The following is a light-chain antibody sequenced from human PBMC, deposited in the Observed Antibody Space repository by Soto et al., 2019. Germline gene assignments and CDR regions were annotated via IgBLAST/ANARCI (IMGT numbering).Light chain of an antibody. J-gene: IGKJ1*01. CDR3: QQYGSSPTWT. V-gene: IGKV3-20*01. CDR2: VAS. CDR1: QSVSSSY. Sequence: EIVLTQSPGTLSLSPGERATLSCRASQSVSSSYLAWYQQTHGQAPRLLSYVASSRATGIPDRFSGRGSGTDFNITCSILEPEDFAVYYCQQYGSSPTWTCGQGTTVEIK.